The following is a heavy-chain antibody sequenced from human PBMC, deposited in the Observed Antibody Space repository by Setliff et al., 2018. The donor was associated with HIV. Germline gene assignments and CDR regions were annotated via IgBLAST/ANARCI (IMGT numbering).Heavy chain of an antibody. CDR2: ISPYNGNT. V-gene: IGHV1-18*01. J-gene: IGHJ4*02. Sequence: ASVKVSCKASGYTFTNFGITWVRQAPGQGLEWMGWISPYNGNTNYAPELHGRVTMTTDTSKSTAPLELRNLRSDDTAVYYCARDRIPSKWLLESDYWGKGTLVTVSS. CDR1: GYTFTNFG. D-gene: IGHD3-22*01. CDR3: ARDRIPSKWLLESDY.